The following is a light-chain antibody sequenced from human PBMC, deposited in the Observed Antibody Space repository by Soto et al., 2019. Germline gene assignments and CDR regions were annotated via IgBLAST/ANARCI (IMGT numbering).Light chain of an antibody. CDR1: SSNIGGNS. V-gene: IGLV1-51*01. CDR3: GSWDSSLSAYV. Sequence: QSVLTPPPSVSAAPGQKVTISCSGSSSNIGGNSVSWYQQLPGTASKLLIYDDNKRPSGIPDRFSGSKSGTSATLGITGFQTGDEADYYCGSWDSSLSAYVFGTGTKVTVL. CDR2: DDN. J-gene: IGLJ1*01.